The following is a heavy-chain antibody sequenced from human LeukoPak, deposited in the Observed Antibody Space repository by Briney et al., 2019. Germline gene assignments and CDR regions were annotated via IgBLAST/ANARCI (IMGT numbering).Heavy chain of an antibody. V-gene: IGHV4-34*01. Sequence: KPSETLSLTCAVYGGSFSGYYWSWIRQPPGKGLEWIGEINHSGSTNYNPSLKSRVTISVDTSKNQFSLKLSSVTAADTAVYYCARGRSSGWLNPIDYWGQGTLVTVSS. CDR1: GGSFSGYY. D-gene: IGHD6-19*01. CDR3: ARGRSSGWLNPIDY. CDR2: INHSGST. J-gene: IGHJ4*02.